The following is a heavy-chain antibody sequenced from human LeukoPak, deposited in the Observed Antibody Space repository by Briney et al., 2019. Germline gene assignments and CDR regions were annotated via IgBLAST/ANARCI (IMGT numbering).Heavy chain of an antibody. CDR1: GFTVTNNY. V-gene: IGHV3-53*01. Sequence: GGSLRLSCAVSGFTVTNNYMSWVRQDPGKGLEYVSVIYSDGGTFYSESVKGRFTISRDYSKNTLYLQMNSLRADDTAVYYCARDSNGPAFWGQGTLVTVSS. D-gene: IGHD3-22*01. CDR2: IYSDGGT. J-gene: IGHJ4*02. CDR3: ARDSNGPAF.